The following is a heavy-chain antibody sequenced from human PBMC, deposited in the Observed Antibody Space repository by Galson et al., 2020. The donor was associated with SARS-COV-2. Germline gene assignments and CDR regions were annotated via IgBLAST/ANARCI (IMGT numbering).Heavy chain of an antibody. D-gene: IGHD5-12*01. CDR3: AKERLLSFDY. CDR1: GFTFSSYA. Sequence: SCATSGFTFSSYAMSWVRQAPGKGLEWVSSISHDLTSTYYADPVRGRFTISRDNSKSTLYLEMNSLRAEDTALYYCAKERLLSFDYWGRGTLVNVSS. J-gene: IGHJ4*02. CDR2: ISHDLTST. V-gene: IGHV3-23*01.